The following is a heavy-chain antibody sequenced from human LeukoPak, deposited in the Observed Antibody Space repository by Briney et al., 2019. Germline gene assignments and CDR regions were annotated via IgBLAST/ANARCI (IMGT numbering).Heavy chain of an antibody. CDR3: ARGPTDYVNWFDP. D-gene: IGHD4-17*01. Sequence: GGSLRLSCAASGFTFSSYSMNWVRQAPGKGLEWVSYISSSSSTIYYADSVKGRFTISRDNAKNSLYLQMNSLRAEDTAVYYCARGPTDYVNWFDPWAREPWSPSPQ. CDR1: GFTFSSYS. J-gene: IGHJ5*02. V-gene: IGHV3-48*01. CDR2: ISSSSSTI.